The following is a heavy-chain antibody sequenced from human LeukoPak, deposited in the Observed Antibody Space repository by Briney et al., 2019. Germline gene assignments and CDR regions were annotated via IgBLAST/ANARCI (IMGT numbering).Heavy chain of an antibody. J-gene: IGHJ6*02. Sequence: GGSLRLSCAASGFTFSDYYMNWIRQAPGKGLEWVSYITSDSTIYYGDSVKGRFTISRDNAKNSLYLQMNSLRAEDTAVYYCARDHYYGMDVWGQGTTVTVSS. CDR2: ITSDSTI. CDR1: GFTFSDYY. CDR3: ARDHYYGMDV. V-gene: IGHV3-11*01.